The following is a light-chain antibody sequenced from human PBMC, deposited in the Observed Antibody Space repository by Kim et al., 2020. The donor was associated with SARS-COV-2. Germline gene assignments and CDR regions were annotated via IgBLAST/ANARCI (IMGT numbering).Light chain of an antibody. CDR1: QSVSSNY. Sequence: APGERAPLSCRASQSVSSNYLAWYQQKPGQAHRLLIYGASSRATGIPDRFSGSGSGTDFTLTITRLEPEDFAVYYCQQYSSSPATFGQGTKVDIK. CDR2: GAS. V-gene: IGKV3-20*01. J-gene: IGKJ1*01. CDR3: QQYSSSPAT.